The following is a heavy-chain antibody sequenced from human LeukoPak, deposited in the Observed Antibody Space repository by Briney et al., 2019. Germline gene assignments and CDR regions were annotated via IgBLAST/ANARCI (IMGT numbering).Heavy chain of an antibody. CDR3: ATDYDFDY. J-gene: IGHJ4*02. CDR1: GLTLSSYA. V-gene: IGHV3-23*01. Sequence: PGGSLRLSCAASGLTLSSYAMSWVRQPPGKGLEWVSPISGSGGSTYYADAVKGRFTISRDNSKHTLCLQMNSLRAEDTAVYYCATDYDFDYWGQGSLVTVSS. D-gene: IGHD3-16*01. CDR2: ISGSGGST.